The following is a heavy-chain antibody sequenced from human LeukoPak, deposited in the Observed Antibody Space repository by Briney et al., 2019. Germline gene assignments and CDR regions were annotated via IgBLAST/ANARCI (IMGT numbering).Heavy chain of an antibody. Sequence: PSQTLSLTWTVFGVSISSGTYYWTWLRQPAGKGLEWIGRIYTTGSTNYNPSVKSRLTMSTDTSKNQFSLKLSSVTAADTAVYYCARVTAGGYYNCWGQGTLVTVSS. CDR1: GVSISSGTYY. V-gene: IGHV4-61*02. J-gene: IGHJ4*02. D-gene: IGHD3-22*01. CDR2: IYTTGST. CDR3: ARVTAGGYYNC.